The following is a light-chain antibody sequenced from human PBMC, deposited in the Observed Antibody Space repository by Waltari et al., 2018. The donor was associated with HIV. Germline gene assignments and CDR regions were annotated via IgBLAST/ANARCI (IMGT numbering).Light chain of an antibody. CDR3: SSYTSSSTYI. CDR1: SSEVGGHNF. Sequence: QSALTQPASVSGSPRQSITISCTGTSSEVGGHNFVSLYPQHPGKAPQLMIYDVSNRPAASSNRCSGSKSGNTASLTISGLQAEDEADYYCSSYTSSSTYIFGTGTKVTVL. J-gene: IGLJ1*01. CDR2: DVS. V-gene: IGLV2-14*03.